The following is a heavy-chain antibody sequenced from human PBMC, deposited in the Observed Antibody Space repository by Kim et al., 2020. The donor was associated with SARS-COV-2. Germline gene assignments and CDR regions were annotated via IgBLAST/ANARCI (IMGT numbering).Heavy chain of an antibody. Sequence: GGSLRLSCAASGFTFSSYWMHWVRQAPGKGLEWLTKITDDGSHRWSVDSVKGRFSISRDNTKNSLYLQMNSLRAEDTAVYFCVRGTPDWPRVDYGRQGTL. CDR2: ITDDGSHR. CDR1: GFTFSSYW. D-gene: IGHD3-9*01. J-gene: IGHJ4*02. V-gene: IGHV3-7*01. CDR3: VRGTPDWPRVDY.